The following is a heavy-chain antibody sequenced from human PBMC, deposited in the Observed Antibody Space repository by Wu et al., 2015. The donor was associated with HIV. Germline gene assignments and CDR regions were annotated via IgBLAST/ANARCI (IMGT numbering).Heavy chain of an antibody. CDR3: ARDVNAQTYGFLYYYGMDV. CDR2: INAANGDT. D-gene: IGHD3-3*01. V-gene: IGHV1-18*01. J-gene: IGHJ6*02. CDR1: GYTFNTYG. Sequence: QVQLVQSGTQVKKPGASVKVSCKTSGYTFNTYGVSWVRQAPGQGLEWMGWINAANGDTHYGKNFQGRVTMTTDTSTTTAYMELRGLRSDDTAVYYCARDVNAQTYGFLYYYGMDVWGQGTTVTVSS.